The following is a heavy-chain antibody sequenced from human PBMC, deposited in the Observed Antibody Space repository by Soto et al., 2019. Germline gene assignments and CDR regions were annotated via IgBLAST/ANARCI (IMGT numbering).Heavy chain of an antibody. D-gene: IGHD4-17*01. CDR1: GFTFSSYG. CDR2: IWYDGSNK. V-gene: IGHV3-33*01. CDR3: ARDWAMTTVTNFDY. J-gene: IGHJ4*02. Sequence: QVQLVESGGGVVQPGGSLRLSCAASGFTFSSYGMHWVRQAPGKGLEWVAVIWYDGSNKYYADSVKGRFTISRDNSKNTLYLQMNSLRAEDTAVYYCARDWAMTTVTNFDYWGQGTLVTVSS.